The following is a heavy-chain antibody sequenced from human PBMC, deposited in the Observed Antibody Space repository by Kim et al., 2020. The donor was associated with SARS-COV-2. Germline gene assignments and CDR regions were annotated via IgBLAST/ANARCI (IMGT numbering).Heavy chain of an antibody. CDR1: GGSISGSSYY. J-gene: IGHJ5*02. CDR3: ARDPRDIVVVPAAITNWVDP. V-gene: IGHV4-39*07. D-gene: IGHD2-2*01. Sequence: SETLSLTCTVSGGSISGSSYYWGWIRQPPGKGLEWIGSIYYSGSTYYNPSLKSRVTISVGTSKNQFSLKLSSVTAADTAVYYCARDPRDIVVVPAAITNWVDPWGQGTRVTVSS. CDR2: IYYSGST.